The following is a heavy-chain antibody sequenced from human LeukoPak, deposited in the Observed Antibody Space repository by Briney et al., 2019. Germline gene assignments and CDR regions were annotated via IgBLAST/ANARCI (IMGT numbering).Heavy chain of an antibody. CDR3: ARLVRLGHCSGDSCPGFDY. Sequence: PSETLSLTCSVSGVSISTPTYFWAWIRQPPGKGLEWIGRRYYSGSTYYNPSLKSRVTISVDTSKNQFSLKLSSVTAADTAVYYCARLVRLGHCSGDSCPGFDYWGQGTLVTVSS. V-gene: IGHV4-39*01. CDR1: GVSISTPTYF. J-gene: IGHJ4*02. D-gene: IGHD2-15*01. CDR2: RYYSGST.